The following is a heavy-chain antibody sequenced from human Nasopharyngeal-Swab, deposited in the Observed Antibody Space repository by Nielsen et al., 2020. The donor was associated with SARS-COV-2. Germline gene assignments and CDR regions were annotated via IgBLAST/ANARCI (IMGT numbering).Heavy chain of an antibody. D-gene: IGHD3-3*01. CDR3: ARFEGSPTYYDFWSGYYTGLYYYYGMDV. V-gene: IGHV3-7*05. CDR2: IKQDGSEK. CDR1: GFTFSSYW. J-gene: IGHJ6*02. Sequence: GGSLRLSCAASGFTFSSYWMSWVRQAPGKGLEWVANIKQDGSEKYYVDPVKGRFTISRDNAKNSLYLQMNSLRAEDTAVYYCARFEGSPTYYDFWSGYYTGLYYYYGMDVWGQGTTVTVSS.